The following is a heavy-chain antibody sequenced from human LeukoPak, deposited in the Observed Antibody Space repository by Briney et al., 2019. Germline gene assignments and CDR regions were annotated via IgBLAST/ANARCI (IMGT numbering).Heavy chain of an antibody. CDR2: IYSDNT. CDR1: GFTVSSNS. CDR3: TTDPHYYYYYMDV. J-gene: IGHJ6*03. Sequence: PGGSMRLSCTVSGFTVSSNSMSWVRQAPGKGLEWVSFIYSDNTHYSDSVKGRFTISRDNSKNTLYLQMNSLKTEDTAVYYCTTDPHYYYYYMDVWGKGTTVTISS. V-gene: IGHV3-53*01.